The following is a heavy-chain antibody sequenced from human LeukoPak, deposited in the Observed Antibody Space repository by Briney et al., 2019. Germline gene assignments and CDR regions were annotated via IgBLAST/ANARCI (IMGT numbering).Heavy chain of an antibody. D-gene: IGHD6-13*01. CDR1: GFTVSSNY. V-gene: IGHV3-53*01. CDR3: ARDPGYTGAGYYYGMDV. CDR2: IYGGGST. Sequence: GGSLRLSCAASGFTVSSNYMSWVRQAPGKGLEWVSVIYGGGSTYYADSVKGRFTIPRDNSKNTLYLQMNSLRAEDTDVYYCARDPGYTGAGYYYGMDVWGQGTTVTVSS. J-gene: IGHJ6*02.